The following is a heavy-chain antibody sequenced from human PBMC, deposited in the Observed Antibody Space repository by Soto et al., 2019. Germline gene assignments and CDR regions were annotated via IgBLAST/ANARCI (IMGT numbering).Heavy chain of an antibody. CDR1: GGSFSGYY. CDR2: INHSGST. Sequence: QVQLQQWGAGLLKPSETLSLTCAVYGGSFSGYYWSWIRQPPGKGLEWIGEINHSGSTNYNPSLKSRVTISVDTSKNQFSLKLSSVTAADTAVYYCARTTVTKAHDYWGQGTLVTVSS. J-gene: IGHJ4*02. CDR3: ARTTVTKAHDY. D-gene: IGHD4-17*01. V-gene: IGHV4-34*01.